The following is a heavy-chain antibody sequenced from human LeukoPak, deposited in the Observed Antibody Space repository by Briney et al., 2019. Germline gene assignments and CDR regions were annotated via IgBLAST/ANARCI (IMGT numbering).Heavy chain of an antibody. J-gene: IGHJ4*02. D-gene: IGHD1-1*01. CDR3: ARAQLAFASGSHFDY. CDR1: GFTVISNY. V-gene: IGHV3-53*01. Sequence: GGSLRLSCAASGFTVISNYMSWVRQAPGQGRGWDSVIYIGGSTYYADSVKGRFTISIDNSKTTLYLQLNSLTAEATDVSYCARAQLAFASGSHFDYWGQGTLVTVSS. CDR2: IYIGGST.